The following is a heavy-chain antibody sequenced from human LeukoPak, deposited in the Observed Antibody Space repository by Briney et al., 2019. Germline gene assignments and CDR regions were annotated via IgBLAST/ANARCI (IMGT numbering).Heavy chain of an antibody. D-gene: IGHD2-15*01. J-gene: IGHJ4*02. Sequence: GRSLRLSCAASGFTFSSYGMHWVRQAPGKGLEWAAVISYDGSNKYYADSVKGRFTISRDNSKNTLYLQMNSLRAEDTAVYYCAKPGLGYCSGGSCYIRGAYYFDYWGQGTLVTVSS. V-gene: IGHV3-30*18. CDR1: GFTFSSYG. CDR2: ISYDGSNK. CDR3: AKPGLGYCSGGSCYIRGAYYFDY.